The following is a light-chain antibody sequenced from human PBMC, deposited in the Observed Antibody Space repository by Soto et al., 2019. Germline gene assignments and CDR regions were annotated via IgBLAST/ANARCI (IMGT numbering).Light chain of an antibody. Sequence: DIVMTQSPDSLAVSLGERATINCKSSQSVLYSSNNKNYLAWYQRKPGQPPKLLIYWASTRESGVQDRFSGSGSVTDFTLTISSLQAEDVAVYYCQQYDNTPITFDQGTRLEIK. J-gene: IGKJ5*01. CDR2: WAS. CDR3: QQYDNTPIT. V-gene: IGKV4-1*01. CDR1: QSVLYSSNNKNY.